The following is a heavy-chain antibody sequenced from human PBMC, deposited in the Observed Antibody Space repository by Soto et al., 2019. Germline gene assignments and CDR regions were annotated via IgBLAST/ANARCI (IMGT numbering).Heavy chain of an antibody. D-gene: IGHD1-26*01. CDR3: TTHEEGAPWAGGFDS. CDR2: IRPGGDGT. J-gene: IGHJ5*01. CDR1: GFRFRTRA. Sequence: PGGSLRLSCAASGFRFRTRAMSWVRQAPGKGLEWVASIRPGGDGTYYADSVKGRFAVSRDNSNVTLYLQMDSLRVEDTAIYYCTTHEEGAPWAGGFDSWGQGTLVTVSS. V-gene: IGHV3-23*01.